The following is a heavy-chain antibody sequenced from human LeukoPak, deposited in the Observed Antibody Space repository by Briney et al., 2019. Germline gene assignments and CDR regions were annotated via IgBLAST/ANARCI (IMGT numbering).Heavy chain of an antibody. CDR1: GFTFSSYS. Sequence: GGSLRLSCAASGFTFSSYSMNWVRQAPGKGLEWVSSISSSSSYIYYADSVKGRFTISRDNAKNSLYLQMNSLRAEDTAVYYCARDVNYYYDSSGSFDYWGQGTLVTVPS. V-gene: IGHV3-21*01. CDR2: ISSSSSYI. D-gene: IGHD3-22*01. J-gene: IGHJ4*02. CDR3: ARDVNYYYDSSGSFDY.